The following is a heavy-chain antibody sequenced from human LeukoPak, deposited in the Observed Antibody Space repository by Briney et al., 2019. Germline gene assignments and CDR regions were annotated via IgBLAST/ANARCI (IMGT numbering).Heavy chain of an antibody. CDR1: GFTFSAYA. J-gene: IGHJ2*01. Sequence: GGSLRLSCVASGFTFSAYAMTWVRQPPGKGLEWVSAIRSSADATYHADSVKGRFTISRDNAKNTLYLQMNSLRAEDTAVYYCARAGGTAGSNWYFDLWGRGTLVTVSS. CDR3: ARAGGTAGSNWYFDL. D-gene: IGHD6-13*01. V-gene: IGHV3-23*01. CDR2: IRSSADAT.